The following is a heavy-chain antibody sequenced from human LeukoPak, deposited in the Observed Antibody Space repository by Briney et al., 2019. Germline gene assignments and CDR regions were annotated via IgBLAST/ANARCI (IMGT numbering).Heavy chain of an antibody. CDR2: IWYDGSNK. V-gene: IGHV3-33*01. J-gene: IGHJ4*02. CDR3: ARGHSAYYYDSSGYYYGWGSLFDY. D-gene: IGHD3-22*01. CDR1: GFTFSSYG. Sequence: GGSLRLSCAASGFTFSSYGMHWVRQAPGKGLEWVAVIWYDGSNKYYADSVKGRFTIFRDNSKNTLYLQMNSLRAEDTAVYYCARGHSAYYYDSSGYYYGWGSLFDYWGQGTLVTVSS.